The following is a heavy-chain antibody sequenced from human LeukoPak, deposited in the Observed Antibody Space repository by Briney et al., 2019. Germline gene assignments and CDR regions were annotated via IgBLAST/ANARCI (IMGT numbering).Heavy chain of an antibody. CDR2: ISSSGSTI. J-gene: IGHJ6*03. CDR1: GFTFSDYY. V-gene: IGHV3-11*01. CDR3: ARWGYCSGGSCSPWYYYYYMDV. D-gene: IGHD2-15*01. Sequence: GGSLRLSCAASGFTFSDYYMSWIRQAPGKGLEWVSYISSSGSTIYYADSVKGRFTISRDNAKNSLYLQMNSLRVEDTAVYYCARWGYCSGGSCSPWYYYYYMDVWGKGTTVTVSS.